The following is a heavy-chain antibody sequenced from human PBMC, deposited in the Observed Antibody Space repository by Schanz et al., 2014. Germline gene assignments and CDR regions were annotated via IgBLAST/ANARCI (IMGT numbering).Heavy chain of an antibody. J-gene: IGHJ6*02. CDR2: INQSGTT. CDR1: GGSISSGSYY. V-gene: IGHV4-31*03. D-gene: IGHD2-8*02. CDR3: ARDSLRGATGGYGMDV. Sequence: QVQLQESGPGLVKPSQTLSLTCSVSGGSISSGSYYWSWIRQPPGKGLEWIGEINQSGTTNYNPSLKSRVTMSVDTSKNQFSLNLSSATAADTAVYYCARDSLRGATGGYGMDVWGQGTTVTVSS.